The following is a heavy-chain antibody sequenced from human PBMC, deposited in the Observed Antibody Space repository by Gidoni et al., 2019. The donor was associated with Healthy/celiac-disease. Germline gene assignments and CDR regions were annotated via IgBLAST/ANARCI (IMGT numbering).Heavy chain of an antibody. D-gene: IGHD3-3*01. CDR1: GGSISSSSYY. CDR2: IYYSGST. Sequence: QLQLQESGPGLVKPSETLSLTCTVSGGSISSSSYYWGWLRQPPGKGLEWIGSIYYSGSTYYNPSLKSRVTISVDTSKNQFSLKLSSVTAADTAVYYCARMHYDFWSGYYPNSRKNWFDPWGQGTLVTVSS. V-gene: IGHV4-39*01. J-gene: IGHJ5*02. CDR3: ARMHYDFWSGYYPNSRKNWFDP.